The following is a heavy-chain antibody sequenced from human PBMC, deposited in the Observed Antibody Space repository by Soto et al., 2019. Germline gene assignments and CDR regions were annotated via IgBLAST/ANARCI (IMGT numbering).Heavy chain of an antibody. J-gene: IGHJ5*02. CDR2: IHWNDDK. V-gene: IGHV2-5*01. D-gene: IGHD3-22*01. CDR3: AHTKDSSGFLTS. Sequence: SGPTLVNPTPPLTLNCSFSGFALSVYGVSVIWFRQPPGETLEWLALIHWNDDKRYSPYLKSRLTITKDTSKNQVVLTLTNLDPLDTGTYFCAHTKDSSGFLTSWGQGILVTVSS. CDR1: GFALSVYGVS.